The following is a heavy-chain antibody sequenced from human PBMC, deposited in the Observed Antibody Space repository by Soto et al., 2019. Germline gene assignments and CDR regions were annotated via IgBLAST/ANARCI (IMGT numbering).Heavy chain of an antibody. D-gene: IGHD3-3*01. V-gene: IGHV3-23*01. CDR2: ISGNSGTT. J-gene: IGHJ4*02. CDR1: GFNFSNYA. CDR3: AKGRAITVFGVITPFDS. Sequence: GGSLRLSCEGSGFNFSNYALNWVRQAPGKRLEWVSVISGNSGTTYYAASVKGRFTISRDNSKKTLYLQMNSLRADDTAVYYCAKGRAITVFGVITPFDSWGQGTLVTVSS.